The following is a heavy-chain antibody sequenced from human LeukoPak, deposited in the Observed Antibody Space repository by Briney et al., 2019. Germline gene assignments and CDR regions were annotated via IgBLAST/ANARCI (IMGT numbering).Heavy chain of an antibody. Sequence: SETLSLTCTVSGGSISSYYWSWIRQPPGKGLEWIGYIYYSGSTNYNPSLKGRVTISVDTSKNQFSLRLSSVTAADTAVYYCARQGRDGYWYFDLWGRGTLVTVSS. J-gene: IGHJ2*01. V-gene: IGHV4-59*08. CDR2: IYYSGST. CDR3: ARQGRDGYWYFDL. CDR1: GGSISSYY. D-gene: IGHD5-24*01.